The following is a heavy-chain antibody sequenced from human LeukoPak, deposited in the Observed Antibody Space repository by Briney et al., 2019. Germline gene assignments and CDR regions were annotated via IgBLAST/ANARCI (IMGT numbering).Heavy chain of an antibody. CDR3: AREIVGATSYDAFDI. V-gene: IGHV3-48*04. Sequence: GGSLRLSCVASGFTLSSYMMSWVRQAPGKGLECVSYISSGSSTIYYADSVKGRFTISRDNAKNSLYLQMNSLRAEDTAVYYCAREIVGATSYDAFDIWGQGTMVTVSS. CDR2: ISSGSSTI. D-gene: IGHD1-26*01. J-gene: IGHJ3*02. CDR1: GFTLSSYM.